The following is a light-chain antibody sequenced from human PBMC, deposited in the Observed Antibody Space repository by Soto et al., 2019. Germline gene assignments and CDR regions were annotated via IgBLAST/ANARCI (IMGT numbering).Light chain of an antibody. CDR3: GTWDSSLSAGV. CDR2: ENN. J-gene: IGLJ1*01. V-gene: IGLV1-51*01. Sequence: QSALTQPASVSGSPGQSITISCSGSSSNIGNNYVSWYQQLPGAAPKLLIYENNKRPSGIPDRFSGSKFGTSATLGITGLQAGDEADFYCGTWDSSLSAGVFGTGTKVTV. CDR1: SSNIGNNY.